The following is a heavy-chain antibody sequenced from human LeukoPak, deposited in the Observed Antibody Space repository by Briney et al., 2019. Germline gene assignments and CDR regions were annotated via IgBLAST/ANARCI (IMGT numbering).Heavy chain of an antibody. V-gene: IGHV3-30*04. CDR3: AKARGSSGYYQYYFDY. D-gene: IGHD3-22*01. CDR2: ISYDGSNK. J-gene: IGHJ4*02. Sequence: GGSLRLSCAASGFTFSSYAMHWVRQAPGKGLEWVAVISYDGSNKYYADSVKGRFTISRDNSKNTLYLQMNSLRAEDTAVYYCAKARGSSGYYQYYFDYWGQGTLVTVSS. CDR1: GFTFSSYA.